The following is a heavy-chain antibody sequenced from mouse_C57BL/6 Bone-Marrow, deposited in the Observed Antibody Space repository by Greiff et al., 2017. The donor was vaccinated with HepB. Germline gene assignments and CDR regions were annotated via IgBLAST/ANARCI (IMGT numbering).Heavy chain of an antibody. V-gene: IGHV5-4*03. CDR2: ISDGGSYT. J-gene: IGHJ2*01. Sequence: DVMLVESGGGLVKPGGSLKLSCAASGFTFSSYAMSWVRQTPEKRLEWVATISDGGSYTYYPDNVKGRFTISRDNAKNNLYLQMSHLKSEDTAMYYCANYYGSSLFDYWGQGTTLTVSS. D-gene: IGHD1-1*01. CDR3: ANYYGSSLFDY. CDR1: GFTFSSYA.